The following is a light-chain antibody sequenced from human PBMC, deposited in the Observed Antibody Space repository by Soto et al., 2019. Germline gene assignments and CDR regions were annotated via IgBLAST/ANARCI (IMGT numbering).Light chain of an antibody. CDR3: QQYNNWPPIP. V-gene: IGKV3D-15*01. J-gene: IGKJ5*01. CDR1: QSVTTN. Sequence: GLTQSPATLAVSPGARATLSCRASQSVTTNVPWYQQIPGQAPRLLIYGASTRATGIPARFSGSGSGTEFTLTISSLQSEDSAVYYCQQYNNWPPIPFGQGTRPAIK. CDR2: GAS.